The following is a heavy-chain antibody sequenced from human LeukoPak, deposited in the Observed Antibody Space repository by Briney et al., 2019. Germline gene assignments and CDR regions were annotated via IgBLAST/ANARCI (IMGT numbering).Heavy chain of an antibody. CDR3: ASKVAAAGGDY. CDR2: ISSSSSYI. J-gene: IGHJ4*02. Sequence: GGSLRLSCAASGFTFSSYSRNWVRQAPGKGLEWVSSISSSSSYIYYADSVKRRFTISTDNAKNSLYLQMNRLKGEDTAVYYCASKVAAAGGDYWGQGTMVTVSS. V-gene: IGHV3-21*01. CDR1: GFTFSSYS. D-gene: IGHD6-13*01.